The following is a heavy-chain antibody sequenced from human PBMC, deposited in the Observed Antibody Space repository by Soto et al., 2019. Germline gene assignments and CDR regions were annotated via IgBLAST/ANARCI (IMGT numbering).Heavy chain of an antibody. CDR2: ISAYNGNT. J-gene: IGHJ4*02. Sequence: ASVKVSCKASGYTFTSYGISWVRQAPGQGLEWMGWISAYNGNTNYAQKLQGRVTMTTDTSTSTAYMELRSLRSDDTAVYYCAREWGYYYDSSGYYYGDFDYWGQGTPVTVSS. CDR1: GYTFTSYG. CDR3: AREWGYYYDSSGYYYGDFDY. D-gene: IGHD3-22*01. V-gene: IGHV1-18*04.